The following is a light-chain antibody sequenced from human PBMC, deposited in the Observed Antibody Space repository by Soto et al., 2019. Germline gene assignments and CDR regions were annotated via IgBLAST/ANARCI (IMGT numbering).Light chain of an antibody. CDR3: QFYDSSLSRRWV. J-gene: IGLJ3*02. V-gene: IGLV1-40*01. Sequence: SVLTQPPSVSGAPGQRVTISCTGSSSNIGAGYPVHWYQQLPGTAPKLLVAGNRPSGVPDRFSVSKSGASASLAITGLQAEDEADYYCQFYDSSLSRRWVFGGGTKVTVL. CDR1: SSNIGAGYP. CDR2: G.